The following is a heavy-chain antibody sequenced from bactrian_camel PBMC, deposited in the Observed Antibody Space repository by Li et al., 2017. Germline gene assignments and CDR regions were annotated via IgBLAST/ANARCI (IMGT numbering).Heavy chain of an antibody. J-gene: IGHJ6*01. CDR2: IDDDGAT. V-gene: IGHV3S57*01. Sequence: QVQLVESGGGSAQAGGSLTLSCKASGGDIRSYALGWFRRAPDMKREAVAAIDDDGATYVNPSLKDRFTVTRDNAENTLELRMNSLSPEDSAIYTCAAGRLPYKIRIVAGVRDFDFTSRGWGTQVTVS. CDR1: GGDIRSYA. D-gene: IGHD4*01. CDR3: AAGRLPYKIRIVAGVRDFDFTS.